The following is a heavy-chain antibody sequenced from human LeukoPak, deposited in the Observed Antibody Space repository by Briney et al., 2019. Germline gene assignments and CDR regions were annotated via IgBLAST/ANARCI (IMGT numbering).Heavy chain of an antibody. V-gene: IGHV4-31*03. CDR1: GGSISSGGYY. Sequence: SETLSLTCTVSGGSISSGGYYWSWIRQHPGKGLEWIGYIYYSGSTYYNPSLKSRVTISVDTSKNQFSLKLSSVTAADTAVYYCARLTGVYTMVLNFDYWGQGTLVTVSS. J-gene: IGHJ4*02. D-gene: IGHD2-8*01. CDR3: ARLTGVYTMVLNFDY. CDR2: IYYSGST.